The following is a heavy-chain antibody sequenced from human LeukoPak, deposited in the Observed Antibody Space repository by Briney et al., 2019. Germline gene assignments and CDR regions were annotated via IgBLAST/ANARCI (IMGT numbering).Heavy chain of an antibody. D-gene: IGHD3-22*01. CDR2: ISYDGSNK. V-gene: IGHV3-30-3*01. CDR3: ARDRGDSSGYYYGIFDY. Sequence: GRSLRLSCAASGFTLSSYAMHWVRQAPGKGLEWVAVISYDGSNKYYADSVKGRFTISRDNSKNTLYLQMNSLRAEDTAVYYCARDRGDSSGYYYGIFDYWGQGTLVTVSS. J-gene: IGHJ4*02. CDR1: GFTLSSYA.